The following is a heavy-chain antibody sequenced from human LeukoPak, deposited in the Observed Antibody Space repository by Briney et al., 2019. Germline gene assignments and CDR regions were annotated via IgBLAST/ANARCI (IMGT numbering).Heavy chain of an antibody. Sequence: GGSLRLSCAASGFTFSSYGMHWVRQAPGKGLEWVAVISYDGSNKYYADSVKGRFTISRDNSKNTLYLQMNSLRAEDTAVYYCARDLRWERGAFDIWGQGTMVTVSS. CDR2: ISYDGSNK. J-gene: IGHJ3*02. CDR3: ARDLRWERGAFDI. D-gene: IGHD1-26*01. V-gene: IGHV3-30*03. CDR1: GFTFSSYG.